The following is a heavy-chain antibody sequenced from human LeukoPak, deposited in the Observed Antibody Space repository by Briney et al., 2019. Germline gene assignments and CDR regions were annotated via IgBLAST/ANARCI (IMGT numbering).Heavy chain of an antibody. Sequence: GGSLRLSCAASGFTFSSYGMHWVRQAPGKGLEWVAVAYGDGNDRYYADSVKGRFTISRDNAKNSLYLQMNSLRAGDTAVYYCARVTNSDFWSGYVDYWGRGTLVTVSS. CDR3: ARVTNSDFWSGYVDY. CDR2: AYGDGNDR. V-gene: IGHV3-33*01. J-gene: IGHJ4*02. CDR1: GFTFSSYG. D-gene: IGHD3-3*01.